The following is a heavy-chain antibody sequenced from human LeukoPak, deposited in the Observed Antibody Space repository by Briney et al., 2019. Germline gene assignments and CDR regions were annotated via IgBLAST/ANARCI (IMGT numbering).Heavy chain of an antibody. D-gene: IGHD3-22*01. J-gene: IGHJ4*02. Sequence: GGSLRLSCVASGFTFSSYGMHWVRQAPGKRLEWVAVIWYDGTNKYYADSVKGRFTISRDNSKNTLYVQVNSLGTEDTAAYYCAKGSYYDSSGSFYFDYWGQGTLVTVSS. CDR3: AKGSYYDSSGSFYFDY. V-gene: IGHV3-33*06. CDR1: GFTFSSYG. CDR2: IWYDGTNK.